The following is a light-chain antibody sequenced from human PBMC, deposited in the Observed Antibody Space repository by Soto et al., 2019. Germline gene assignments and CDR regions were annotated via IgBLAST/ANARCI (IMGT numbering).Light chain of an antibody. V-gene: IGLV2-14*01. J-gene: IGLJ1*01. CDR1: SSDVGGYNY. Sequence: QSVLTQPASVSGSPGQSITISCTGTSSDVGGYNYVSWHQQHPGKAPKLMIFEVSYRPSGVSEHVSGSKSGNTASLTISGLQADDEADYYCSSNTRSSLYVFGIGTKLTVL. CDR3: SSNTRSSLYV. CDR2: EVS.